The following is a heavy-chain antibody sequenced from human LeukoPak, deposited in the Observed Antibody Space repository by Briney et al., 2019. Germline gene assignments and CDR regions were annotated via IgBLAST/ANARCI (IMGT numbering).Heavy chain of an antibody. CDR1: RFTSSSYA. Sequence: PGGSLRLSCAVSRFTSSSYAMHRVRQGPRKGLERVAHIRNDGSVKYYADSVKGRSIISRANSKNTLYVQMNSLGGEDAAVYHCVKDGSDYDFDQWGQGRVVMVSS. CDR3: VKDGSDYDFDQ. D-gene: IGHD4-17*01. CDR2: IRNDGSVK. J-gene: IGHJ4*02. V-gene: IGHV3-30*02.